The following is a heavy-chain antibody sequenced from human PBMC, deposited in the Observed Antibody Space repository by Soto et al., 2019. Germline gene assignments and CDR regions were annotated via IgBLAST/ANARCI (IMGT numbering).Heavy chain of an antibody. V-gene: IGHV4-4*07. J-gene: IGHJ6*02. CDR3: ARADYEILTGSYAMDV. CDR1: DDFISSYY. CDR2: VSTNGAT. D-gene: IGHD3-9*01. Sequence: SETLSLTCTVSDDFISSYYWNWVRQPAGKGLEWIGRVSTNGATNYNPSLESRVTMSVDTSKNQFSLKLTSVTAADTAVYFCARADYEILTGSYAMDVWGQGTTVTVSS.